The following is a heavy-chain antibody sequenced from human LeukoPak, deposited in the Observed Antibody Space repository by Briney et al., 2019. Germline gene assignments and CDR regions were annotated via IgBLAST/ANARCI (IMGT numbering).Heavy chain of an antibody. CDR2: INPNSGGT. J-gene: IGHJ4*02. V-gene: IGHV1-2*06. CDR3: ARGLGGYDFDY. Sequence: ASVKVSCKASGYTFTGYYMHWVRQAPGQGLEWMGRINPNSGGTNYAQKFQGRVTMTRDTSISTAYMELSRLRSDGTAVYYRARGLGGYDFDYWGQGTLVTVSS. CDR1: GYTFTGYY. D-gene: IGHD5-12*01.